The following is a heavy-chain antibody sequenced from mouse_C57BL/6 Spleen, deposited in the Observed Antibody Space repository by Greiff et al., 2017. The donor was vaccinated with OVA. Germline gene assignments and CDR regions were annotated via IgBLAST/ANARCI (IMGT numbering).Heavy chain of an antibody. D-gene: IGHD2-5*01. CDR3: ARSKSSNPNY. Sequence: QVQLKQSGAELARPGASVKLSCKASGYTFTSYGISWVKQRTGQGLEWIGEIYPRSGNTYYNEKFKGKATLTADKSSSTAYMELRSLTSEDSAVYFCARSKSSNPNYWGQGTTLTVSS. J-gene: IGHJ2*01. CDR1: GYTFTSYG. CDR2: IYPRSGNT. V-gene: IGHV1-81*01.